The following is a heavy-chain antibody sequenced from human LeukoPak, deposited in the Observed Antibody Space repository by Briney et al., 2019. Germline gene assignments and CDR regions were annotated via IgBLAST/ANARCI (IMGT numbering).Heavy chain of an antibody. D-gene: IGHD3-22*01. J-gene: IGHJ4*02. Sequence: PSEPLSLICSVSGGSHCSEYWSWIPHPPGEGVEWIGYMYYSGSTNYNPSLKSRVTISVDKSKNQFSLKLSSVTAADTAVYYCARGRGYSYDTPFDYWGQGTLVTVSS. CDR1: GGSHCSEY. CDR2: MYYSGST. CDR3: ARGRGYSYDTPFDY. V-gene: IGHV4-59*01.